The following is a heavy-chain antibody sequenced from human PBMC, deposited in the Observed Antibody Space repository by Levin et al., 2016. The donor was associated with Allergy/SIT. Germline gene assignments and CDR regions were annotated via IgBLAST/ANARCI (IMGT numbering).Heavy chain of an antibody. CDR2: IWYDGSKK. CDR3: GRSRGLVWSPDGFDI. V-gene: IGHV3-33*01. Sequence: GESLKISCAASGFIFSRYAMQWVRQAPGKGLEWVALIWYDGSKKYYGESVKGRFTISRDNSKDTLSLQMNSLRAEDTAVYYCGRSRGLVWSPDGFDIWGQGTMVTVSS. D-gene: IGHD6-6*01. J-gene: IGHJ3*02. CDR1: GFIFSRYA.